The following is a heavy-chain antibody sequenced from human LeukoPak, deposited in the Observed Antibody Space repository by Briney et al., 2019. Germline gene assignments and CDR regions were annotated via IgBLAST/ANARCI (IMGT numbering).Heavy chain of an antibody. Sequence: GGSLRLSCAASGFPFSKYGMHWVRQAPGKGREWVAVIWDEGSEKYYAESVKGRFTISRDNCKNTLYLQMTSLRAEDTAVYYCARGVVYDSSGYYPYYFDYWGQGTLVTVSS. V-gene: IGHV3-33*01. J-gene: IGHJ4*02. CDR3: ARGVVYDSSGYYPYYFDY. D-gene: IGHD3-22*01. CDR1: GFPFSKYG. CDR2: IWDEGSEK.